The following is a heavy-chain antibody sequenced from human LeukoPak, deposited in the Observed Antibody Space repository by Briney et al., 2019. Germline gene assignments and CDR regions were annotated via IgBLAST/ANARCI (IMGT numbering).Heavy chain of an antibody. V-gene: IGHV1-2*02. D-gene: IGHD4-23*01. J-gene: IGHJ3*02. CDR2: ISPNSGAT. CDR3: AREDYGGKEDSAFDI. CDR1: TYTFTAYY. Sequence: GASVKVSCKASTYTFTAYYMHWVRQAPGQGLEWMGWISPNSGATKYAQKFQGRVTMTRDTSISTAYMELNRLRSDDTAIYYCAREDYGGKEDSAFDIWGQGTMVTVSS.